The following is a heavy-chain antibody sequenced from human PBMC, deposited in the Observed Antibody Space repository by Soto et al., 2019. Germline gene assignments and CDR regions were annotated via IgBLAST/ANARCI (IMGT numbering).Heavy chain of an antibody. CDR2: IWYDGSNK. D-gene: IGHD2-15*01. V-gene: IGHV3-33*01. J-gene: IGHJ6*02. CDR1: GFTFSSYS. Sequence: GSLRLSCAASGFTFSSYSMHWVRQAPGKGLEWVAVIWYDGSNKYYADSVKGRFTIPSDNSKNTLYLQMNSLRAEDTAVYYCARGVIQGYCSGVSCYYYYGMDVWGQGTTVTVSS. CDR3: ARGVIQGYCSGVSCYYYYGMDV.